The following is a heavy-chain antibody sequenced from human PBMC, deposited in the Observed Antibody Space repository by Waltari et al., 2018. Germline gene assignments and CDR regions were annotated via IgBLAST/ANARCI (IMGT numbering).Heavy chain of an antibody. CDR1: GGSISGFY. Sequence: QVQLQESGPGLVNTSETLSLTCTVSGGSISGFYWSWIRQPPGKGLEWLGYVSYTGSTNYNPALKSRVILSIDAPNNQFSLRLTSVTLADTAVYYCARETSDFWSGFYPRLDIWGQGTAVTVSS. V-gene: IGHV4-59*01. CDR3: ARETSDFWSGFYPRLDI. CDR2: VSYTGST. D-gene: IGHD3-3*01. J-gene: IGHJ3*02.